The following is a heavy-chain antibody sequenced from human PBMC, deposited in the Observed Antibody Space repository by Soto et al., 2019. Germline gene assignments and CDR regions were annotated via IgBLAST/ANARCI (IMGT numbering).Heavy chain of an antibody. CDR1: GYTFTDYW. Sequence: PGESLKISCKGSGYTFTDYWIGWVRQLPGKGLEWMGIIYPGDSDTRYSPSFQGQVTISADKSISTAYLQWSSLKASDTAMYYCAAIAARPYYFDYWGQGTLVTVSS. V-gene: IGHV5-51*01. CDR2: IYPGDSDT. CDR3: AAIAARPYYFDY. D-gene: IGHD6-6*01. J-gene: IGHJ4*02.